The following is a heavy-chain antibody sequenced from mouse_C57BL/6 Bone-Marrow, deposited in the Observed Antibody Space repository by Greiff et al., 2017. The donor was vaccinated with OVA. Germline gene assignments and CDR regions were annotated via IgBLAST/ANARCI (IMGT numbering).Heavy chain of an antibody. D-gene: IGHD1-1*01. Sequence: VQLVESGPELVKPGASVKISCKASGYAFSSSWMNWVKQRPGKGLEWIGRIYPGDGDTNYNGKFKGKATLTADKSSSTAYMQLSSLTSEDSAVYFCARWDYYGSRNGYWGQGTTLTVSS. CDR1: GYAFSSSW. CDR3: ARWDYYGSRNGY. CDR2: IYPGDGDT. J-gene: IGHJ2*01. V-gene: IGHV1-82*01.